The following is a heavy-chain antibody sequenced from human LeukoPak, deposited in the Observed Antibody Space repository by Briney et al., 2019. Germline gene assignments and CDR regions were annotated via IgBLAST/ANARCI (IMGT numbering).Heavy chain of an antibody. CDR2: ISSSGSTI. Sequence: GGSLRLSCAASGFTFSSYEMTWVRQAPGKGLDWVSYISSSGSTIYYADSVKGRFTISRDNAENSLYLQMNSLRAEDTAVYYCARVPYYDFWSGYTLDIWGQGTMVTVS. CDR1: GFTFSSYE. V-gene: IGHV3-48*03. CDR3: ARVPYYDFWSGYTLDI. J-gene: IGHJ3*02. D-gene: IGHD3-3*01.